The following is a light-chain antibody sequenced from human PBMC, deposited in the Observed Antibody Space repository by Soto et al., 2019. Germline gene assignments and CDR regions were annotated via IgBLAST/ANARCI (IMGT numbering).Light chain of an antibody. J-gene: IGKJ2*01. Sequence: IQMTQSPSTLSASVGHTVTLTCRSSQMSARWLAWYQQKPGTAPRLIIYDATSLQSGVPSRFSASASGTDFTLTISSLHPDDFATYYCLQYNTFPHTFGQGTKLEI. V-gene: IGKV1-5*01. CDR3: LQYNTFPHT. CDR1: QMSARW. CDR2: DAT.